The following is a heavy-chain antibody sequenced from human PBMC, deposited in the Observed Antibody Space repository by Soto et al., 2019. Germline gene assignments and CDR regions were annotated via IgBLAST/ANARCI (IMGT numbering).Heavy chain of an antibody. J-gene: IGHJ4*02. CDR2: IYYSGST. CDR3: ARLDSSAQGYFDY. V-gene: IGHV4-61*01. Sequence: PSETLSLTCTVSGGSVSSGSYYWSWIRQPPGKGLEWIGYIYYSGSTNYNPSLKSRVTISVDTSKNQFSLKLSSVTAADTAVYYCARLDSSAQGYFDYWGQGTLVTVSS. D-gene: IGHD3-22*01. CDR1: GGSVSSGSYY.